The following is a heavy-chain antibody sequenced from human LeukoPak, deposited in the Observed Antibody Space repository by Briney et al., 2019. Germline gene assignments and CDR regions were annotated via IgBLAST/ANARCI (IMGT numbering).Heavy chain of an antibody. CDR1: GGSISSYY. CDR2: IYTSGSP. V-gene: IGHV4-4*09. Sequence: SETLSLTCTVSGGSISSYYWSWIRQPPGKGLEWIGYIYTSGSPNYNPSLKSRVTISVDTSKNQFSLKLSSVTAPDTAVYYCARNANSGSYFHFDYWGQGTLVTVSS. J-gene: IGHJ4*02. D-gene: IGHD1-26*01. CDR3: ARNANSGSYFHFDY.